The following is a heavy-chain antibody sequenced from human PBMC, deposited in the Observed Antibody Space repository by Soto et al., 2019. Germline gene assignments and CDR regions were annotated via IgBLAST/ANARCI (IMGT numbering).Heavy chain of an antibody. Sequence: QVHLVQSGAEVKKPGASVNVSCKTSGYTFTRNGISWVRQAPGQGLEWMGWISPNSGNIKYAQKLQGRVIMTTDTATGTAYTALRSLRSDDTAVYYCVKDRDSNSWPSGDGWGPGTTVTVSS. D-gene: IGHD3-22*01. CDR3: VKDRDSNSWPSGDG. CDR1: GYTFTRNG. CDR2: ISPNSGNI. J-gene: IGHJ6*02. V-gene: IGHV1-18*01.